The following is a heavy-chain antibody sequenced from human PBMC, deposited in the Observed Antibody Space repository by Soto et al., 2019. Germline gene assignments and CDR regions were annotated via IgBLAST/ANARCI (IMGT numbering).Heavy chain of an antibody. Sequence: SETLSLTCTVYGGSISSGGYYWSWIRQHPXKGLEWIGHIYHSGNTYYNPSLKSRVTISVDTSKNQFSLKLSSVTAADTAVYYCARDASTSWHYLDYWGQGTLVTVSS. CDR2: IYHSGNT. V-gene: IGHV4-31*03. D-gene: IGHD6-13*01. CDR3: ARDASTSWHYLDY. CDR1: GGSISSGGYY. J-gene: IGHJ4*02.